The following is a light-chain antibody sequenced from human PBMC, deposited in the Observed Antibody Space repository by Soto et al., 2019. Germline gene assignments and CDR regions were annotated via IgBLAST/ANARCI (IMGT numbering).Light chain of an antibody. V-gene: IGLV1-40*01. J-gene: IGLJ1*01. CDR1: SSNIGAGCE. CDR2: GNT. Sequence: QSVLTQPPSVSGAPGQRVTISCTGCSSNIGAGCEVHWYQHLPGKAPKLLIYGNTNRPSGVPDRFSGSKSGTSASLAITGLQAEYEADYYCQSYDSSLSAYYVFGGGTKVTVL. CDR3: QSYDSSLSAYYV.